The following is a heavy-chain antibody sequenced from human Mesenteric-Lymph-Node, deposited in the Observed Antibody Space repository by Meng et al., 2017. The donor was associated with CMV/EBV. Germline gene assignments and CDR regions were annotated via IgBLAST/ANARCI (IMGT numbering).Heavy chain of an antibody. D-gene: IGHD2-2*01. CDR2: TSSSSVYT. V-gene: IGHV3-21*04. J-gene: IGHJ6*02. CDR1: GFSFRSYS. Sequence: GESLKISCAASGFSFRSYSMNWVRQAPGKGLEWVSSTSSSSVYTYYADSVKGRFTISRDNSKNTLYLQMNSLRAEDTAVYYCAKDRGSIVLVPAAMGRKRYYYDGMDVWGQGTTVTVSS. CDR3: AKDRGSIVLVPAAMGRKRYYYDGMDV.